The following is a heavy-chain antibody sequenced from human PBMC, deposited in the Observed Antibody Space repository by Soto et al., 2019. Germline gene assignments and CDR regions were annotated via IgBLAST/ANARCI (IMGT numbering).Heavy chain of an antibody. CDR3: VRGTHAYYDSQGMSPQSYV. Sequence: GGSLRLSCAASGFTFSNYVMYWVRQAPGKGPEGVAVISYDGTNKYNVDSVKGRFTISRDNSKNTLYLQMNSLRVEDTAVYYCVRGTHAYYDSQGMSPQSYVWGQGTTGTVPS. V-gene: IGHV3-30-3*01. CDR1: GFTFSNYV. CDR2: ISYDGTNK. D-gene: IGHD3-16*01. J-gene: IGHJ6*02.